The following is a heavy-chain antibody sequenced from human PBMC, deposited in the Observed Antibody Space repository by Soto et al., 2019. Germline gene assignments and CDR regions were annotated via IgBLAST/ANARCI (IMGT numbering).Heavy chain of an antibody. D-gene: IGHD3-10*01. CDR3: ARDGYDGSGSPYPAY. Sequence: SETLSLTCSVSGGSMSEYFWSWIRQSPGKALEWIGYIYYLGSTDYNPSLKSRVTISVDTSKRQFSLRLTSVTAADTAVYYCARDGYDGSGSPYPAYWGPGTQVTVSS. CDR1: GGSMSEYF. J-gene: IGHJ4*02. V-gene: IGHV4-59*01. CDR2: IYYLGST.